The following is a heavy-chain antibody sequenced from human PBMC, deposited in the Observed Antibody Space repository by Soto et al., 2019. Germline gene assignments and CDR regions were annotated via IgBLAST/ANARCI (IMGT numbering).Heavy chain of an antibody. J-gene: IGHJ4*02. CDR1: GFTFSSYD. CDR2: VGTAGDT. CDR3: ARGPRKGALDY. V-gene: IGHV3-13*01. Sequence: GGSPRLSCAASGFTFSSYDMHWVRQAPGKGLEWVSTVGTAGDTYYSASVKGRFTISRENAKTALHLQMNSLRAEDTAVYYCARGPRKGALDYWGQGTLVTVSS. D-gene: IGHD3-16*01.